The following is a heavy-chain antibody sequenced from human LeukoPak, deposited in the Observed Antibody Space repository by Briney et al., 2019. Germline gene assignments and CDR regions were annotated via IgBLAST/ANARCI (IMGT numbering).Heavy chain of an antibody. CDR3: ARDAVGYSDAFDI. Sequence: GGSLRLSCAASGFTFSSYSMNWVRQAPGKGLEWVSYISSSSSTIYYADSVKGRFTISRDNAKNSLYLQMNSLRAEDTAVYYCARDAVGYSDAFDIWGQGTMVTVSS. CDR1: GFTFSSYS. J-gene: IGHJ3*02. V-gene: IGHV3-48*04. CDR2: ISSSSSTI. D-gene: IGHD2-15*01.